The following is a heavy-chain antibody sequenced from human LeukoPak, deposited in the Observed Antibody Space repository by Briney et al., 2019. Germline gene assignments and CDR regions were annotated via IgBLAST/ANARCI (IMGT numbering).Heavy chain of an antibody. J-gene: IGHJ4*02. V-gene: IGHV3-23*01. CDR3: ATRGIAVAGYFDY. D-gene: IGHD6-19*01. Sequence: GGSLRLSCAASGFTFSSYAMSWVRRAPGKGLEWVSAISGSGGSTYYADSVKGRFTISRDNSKNTLYLQMNSLRAEDTAVYYCATRGIAVAGYFDYWGQGTLVTVSS. CDR1: GFTFSSYA. CDR2: ISGSGGST.